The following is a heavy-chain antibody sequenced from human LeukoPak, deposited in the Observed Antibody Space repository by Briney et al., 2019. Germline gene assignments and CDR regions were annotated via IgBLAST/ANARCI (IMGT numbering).Heavy chain of an antibody. CDR2: IRSKAYGGTT. CDR1: GFTFGDYA. J-gene: IGHJ4*02. V-gene: IGHV3-49*03. Sequence: GGSLRLSCTASGFTFGDYAMSWFRQAPGKGLEWVGFIRSKAYGGTTEYAASVKGRFTISRDDSKSIAYLQMNSLKTEDTAVYYCTRVNIVVVPAAPRYWGQGTLVTVSS. CDR3: TRVNIVVVPAAPRY. D-gene: IGHD2-2*01.